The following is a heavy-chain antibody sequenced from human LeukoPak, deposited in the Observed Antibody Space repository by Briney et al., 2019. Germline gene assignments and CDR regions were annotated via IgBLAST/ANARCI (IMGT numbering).Heavy chain of an antibody. V-gene: IGHV4-34*01. Sequence: SETLSLTCAVYGGSFRGYSWSWIRQTPGKGLEWIGEINHRGSTNYNPSLKSRVTTSLDTSKNQFSLKLSSVTAADTAVCYCARGLLGHYYGSGRGYFYGMDVWGQGTTVTVSS. J-gene: IGHJ6*02. CDR2: INHRGST. CDR3: ARGLLGHYYGSGRGYFYGMDV. D-gene: IGHD3-10*01. CDR1: GGSFRGYS.